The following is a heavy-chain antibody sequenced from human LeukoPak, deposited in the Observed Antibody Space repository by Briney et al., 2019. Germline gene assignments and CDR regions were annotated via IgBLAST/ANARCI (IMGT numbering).Heavy chain of an antibody. CDR1: GYTFTGYY. CDR2: INPNSGGT. J-gene: IGHJ4*02. V-gene: IGHV1-2*02. D-gene: IGHD3-22*01. CDR3: ARGTLYYYDSSGYPSFDY. Sequence: ASVKVSCKASGYTFTGYYMHWVRQAPGQGLEWMGWINPNSGGTNYAQKFQGRVTMTRDTSISTAYMELSRLRSDDTAVYYCARGTLYYYDSSGYPSFDYWGQGTLVTVSS.